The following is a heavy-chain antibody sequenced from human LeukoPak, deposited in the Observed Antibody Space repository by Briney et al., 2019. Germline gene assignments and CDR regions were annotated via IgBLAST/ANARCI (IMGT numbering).Heavy chain of an antibody. J-gene: IGHJ4*02. CDR3: ARGKGQWLVPFDY. Sequence: SGRSLRLSCAASGFTFSNYGMHWVRQAPGKGLEWVAVISYDGSNKYYADSVKGRFTISRDNSKNTLYLQMNSLRAEDTAVYYCARGKGQWLVPFDYWGQGTLVTVSS. CDR2: ISYDGSNK. V-gene: IGHV3-30*03. CDR1: GFTFSNYG. D-gene: IGHD6-19*01.